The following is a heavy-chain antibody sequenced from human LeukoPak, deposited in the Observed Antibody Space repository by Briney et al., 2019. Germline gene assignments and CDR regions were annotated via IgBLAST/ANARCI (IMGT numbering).Heavy chain of an antibody. CDR2: IYGGGST. D-gene: IGHD3-22*01. CDR3: ASTSYYYDSSGLVDY. V-gene: IGHV3-53*01. CDR1: GFTVSSNY. J-gene: IGHJ4*02. Sequence: PGGSLRLSCAASGFTVSSNYMSWVRQAPGKGLEWVSVIYGGGSTYYADSVKGRFTISRDNSKNTLYLQMNSLRAEDTAVYYCASTSYYYDSSGLVDYWGQGTLVTVSS.